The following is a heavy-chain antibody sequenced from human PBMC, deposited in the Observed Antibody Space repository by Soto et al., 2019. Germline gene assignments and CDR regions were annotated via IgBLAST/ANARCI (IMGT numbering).Heavy chain of an antibody. V-gene: IGHV3-53*01. Sequence: GGSLRLSCAASGFTVSSNYMSWVRQASGKGLEWVSVIYSGGSIYYADSVKGRFTISRDNSKNTLYLQMNSLRAEDTAVYYCARDTYDFWSGYSLGMDVWGQGTTVTVSS. D-gene: IGHD3-3*01. CDR3: ARDTYDFWSGYSLGMDV. J-gene: IGHJ6*02. CDR1: GFTVSSNY. CDR2: IYSGGSI.